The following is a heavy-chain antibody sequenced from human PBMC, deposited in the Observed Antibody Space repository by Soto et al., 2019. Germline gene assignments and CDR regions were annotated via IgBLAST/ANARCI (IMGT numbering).Heavy chain of an antibody. J-gene: IGHJ4*02. D-gene: IGHD1-26*01. CDR2: INSDGSDT. CDR1: GSTFSSYW. CDR3: ASLSGSSDY. Sequence: GGSLRLSCAVSGSTFSSYWMHWVRQAPGKGLVWVSRINSDGSDTSYADSVKGRFTISRDNAKNTLYLQMNSLRADDTAVYFCASLSGSSDYWGQGTLVTVSS. V-gene: IGHV3-74*01.